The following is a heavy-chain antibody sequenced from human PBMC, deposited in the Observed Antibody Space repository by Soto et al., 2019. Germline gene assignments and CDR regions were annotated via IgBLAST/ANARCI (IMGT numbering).Heavy chain of an antibody. CDR3: ARVLRAGRPAATLSPYYYYYGMDV. D-gene: IGHD2-2*01. V-gene: IGHV1-69*13. Sequence: SVKVSCKASGATLDSFINYGISWVRQPPGQGLEWMGGIIPIFGTANYAQKFQGRVTITADESTSTAYMELSSLRSEDTAVYYCARVLRAGRPAATLSPYYYYYGMDVWGQGTTVTVSS. J-gene: IGHJ6*02. CDR2: IIPIFGTA. CDR1: GATLDSFINYG.